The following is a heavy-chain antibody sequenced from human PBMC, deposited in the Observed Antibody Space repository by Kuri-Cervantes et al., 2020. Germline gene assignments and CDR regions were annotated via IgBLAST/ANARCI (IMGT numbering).Heavy chain of an antibody. V-gene: IGHV3-53*01. J-gene: IGHJ4*02. CDR1: GFTVSSNY. Sequence: GGSLRLSGAASGFTVSSNYMNWVGKAPGKGLEWVSVIYSGCSTYYADSVKGRFTISRDNSKNTLYLQMNSLRAEDTAVYYCVRVVSQAGQFDYRGQGTLVTVSS. D-gene: IGHD4-23*01. CDR3: VRVVSQAGQFDY. CDR2: IYSGCST.